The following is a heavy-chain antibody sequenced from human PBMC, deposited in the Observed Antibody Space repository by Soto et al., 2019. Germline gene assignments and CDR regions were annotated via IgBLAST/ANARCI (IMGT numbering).Heavy chain of an antibody. CDR2: ISHDGSNQ. V-gene: IGHV3-30*04. J-gene: IGHJ4*02. CDR3: ARGTFRIAAAATVPLGD. D-gene: IGHD6-13*01. CDR1: GFTFSSYA. Sequence: PGGSLRLSCAASGFTFSSYAMHWVRQAQGKGLEWVAVISHDGSNQYYADPVKGRFTISRDNSKNTLYLQLNSLRAEDTAVYYCARGTFRIAAAATVPLGDWGQGTTVTVSS.